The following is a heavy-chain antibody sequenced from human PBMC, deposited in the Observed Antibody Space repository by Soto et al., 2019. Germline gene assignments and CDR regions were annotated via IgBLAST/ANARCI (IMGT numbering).Heavy chain of an antibody. V-gene: IGHV3-30*18. J-gene: IGHJ6*02. CDR2: ISYDGSNK. CDR3: AKETAARDYYYYAMDV. Sequence: RGSLRLSCAASEFTFSSYGMHWVRQAPGKGLEWVAVISYDGSNKYYADSVKGRFTISRDNSKNTLYLQMNSLRDEDTAVYYCAKETAARDYYYYAMDVWGQGT. D-gene: IGHD6-6*01. CDR1: EFTFSSYG.